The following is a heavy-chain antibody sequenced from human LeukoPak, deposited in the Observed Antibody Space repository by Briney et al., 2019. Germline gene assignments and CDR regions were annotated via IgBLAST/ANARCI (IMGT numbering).Heavy chain of an antibody. CDR1: GGSISSYY. D-gene: IGHD6-19*01. Sequence: SETLSLTCTVSGGSISSYYWSWVRQPPGKGLEWIGYIYSSGGTNYNPSLKSRVTISLDSSKNKSSLILSSVTSADTTVYYCARRFGTSGWVDYWGQGTLVTVSS. J-gene: IGHJ4*02. CDR3: ARRFGTSGWVDY. V-gene: IGHV4-59*08. CDR2: IYSSGGT.